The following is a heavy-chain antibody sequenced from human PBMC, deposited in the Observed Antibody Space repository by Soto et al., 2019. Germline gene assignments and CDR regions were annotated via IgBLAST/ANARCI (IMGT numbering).Heavy chain of an antibody. V-gene: IGHV3-30*18. J-gene: IGHJ6*02. CDR1: GLPFSSYG. CDR2: ISSDGSQK. CDR3: AKPLYYEFWSGSGAFYGLDV. D-gene: IGHD3-3*01. Sequence: QVQLVQSGGGVVQPGKSLRLSCAASGLPFSSYGMHWVRQAPGKGLEWVAVISSDGSQKYFADSVKGRFSISRDNSKNVLYLQLTSPRPEDTAVYYCAKPLYYEFWSGSGAFYGLDVWGQGTTVTVSS.